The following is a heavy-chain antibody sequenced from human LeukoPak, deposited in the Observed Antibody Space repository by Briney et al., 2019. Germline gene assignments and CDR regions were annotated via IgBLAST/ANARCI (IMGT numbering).Heavy chain of an antibody. CDR3: ARGSRGDNFDY. V-gene: IGHV4-38-2*02. D-gene: IGHD7-27*01. CDR2: MYHSGST. J-gene: IGHJ4*02. Sequence: SETLSLTCSVSGYSISSAYYWGWIRQPPGKGLEWIGTMYHSGSTNYNPSLKSRVTISVDTSKSQFSLKLSSVTAADTAVYFCARGSRGDNFDYWGQGTLVTVSS. CDR1: GYSISSAYY.